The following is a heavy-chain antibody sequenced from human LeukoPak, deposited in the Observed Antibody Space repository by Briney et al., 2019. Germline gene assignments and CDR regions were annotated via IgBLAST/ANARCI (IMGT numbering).Heavy chain of an antibody. Sequence: GGSLRLSCAASGFAFSDYYMNWIRQAPGKGLEWVSYISSSSSYTNYADSVEGRFTISRDNAKNSLYLQMNSLRAEDTAVYYCAKARLRNDAFDIWGQGTRVTVSS. CDR2: ISSSSSYT. D-gene: IGHD4-17*01. CDR1: GFAFSDYY. J-gene: IGHJ3*02. V-gene: IGHV3-11*03. CDR3: AKARLRNDAFDI.